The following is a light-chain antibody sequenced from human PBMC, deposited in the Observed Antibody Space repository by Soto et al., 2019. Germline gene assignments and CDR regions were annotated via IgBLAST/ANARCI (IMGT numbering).Light chain of an antibody. CDR2: DAA. CDR3: QQYGYSPDT. J-gene: IGKJ1*01. Sequence: EIVLTQSPGTLSLSPGERATLSCRASQSVISSSLGWYQQKPGQAPRLLIYDAANRATGIPDRFSGSGSGTDFTLTISRLEPEDFAGYYCQQYGYSPDTFGQGTRVEIK. V-gene: IGKV3-20*01. CDR1: QSVISSS.